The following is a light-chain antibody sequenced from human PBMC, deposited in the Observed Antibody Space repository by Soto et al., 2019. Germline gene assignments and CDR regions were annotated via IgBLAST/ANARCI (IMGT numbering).Light chain of an antibody. J-gene: IGKJ1*01. CDR3: QQYNNWPPRT. CDR1: QSVSSN. CDR2: GAS. Sequence: EIVLTQSPATLSLSPWERATLSCRASQSVSSNLAWYQQKPGQAPRLLIYGASTRATGIPARFSGSGSGTEFTLTISSLQSEDFAVYYCQQYNNWPPRTFGQGTKVDIK. V-gene: IGKV3-15*01.